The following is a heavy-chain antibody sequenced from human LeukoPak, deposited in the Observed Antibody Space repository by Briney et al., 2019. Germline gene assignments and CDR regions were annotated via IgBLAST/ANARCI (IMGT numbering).Heavy chain of an antibody. CDR2: FDPEDGET. CDR3: ARGSSSEQLPNYYYDYMDV. CDR1: GYTLTELS. Sequence: ASVKVSCKVSGYTLTELSMHWVRQAPGKGLEWMGGFDPEDGETIYAQKFQGRVTMTEDTSTDTAYMELSSLRSEDTAVYYCARGSSSEQLPNYYYDYMDVWGKGTTVTVSS. D-gene: IGHD6-25*01. V-gene: IGHV1-24*01. J-gene: IGHJ6*03.